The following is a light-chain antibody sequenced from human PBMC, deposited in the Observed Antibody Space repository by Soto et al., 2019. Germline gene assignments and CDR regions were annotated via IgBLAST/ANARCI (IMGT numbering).Light chain of an antibody. CDR2: LGS. J-gene: IGKJ2*01. CDR1: QSLLQSNGYKY. Sequence: DLVMTQSPLSLPVTPGEPAAISCRSSQSLLQSNGYKYLDWYLQKPGQSPQLLIYLGSNRASGVPDRFSGSGSGTDFTLKISRVEAEHVGVYYCMQGLQSSYTFGQGTKLEIK. CDR3: MQGLQSSYT. V-gene: IGKV2-28*01.